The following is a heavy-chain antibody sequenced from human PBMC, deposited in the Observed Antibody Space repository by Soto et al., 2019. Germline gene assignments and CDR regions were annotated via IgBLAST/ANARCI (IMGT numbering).Heavy chain of an antibody. J-gene: IGHJ4*02. Sequence: QVQLVQSGAEVKKPGASVKVSCKASGYTFTSYDINWVRQATGQGLEWMGWMNPNSGNTGYAQKFQGRVTMTRNTSLSTGYMELSSLRSEDTAVYYCARTWLVGAREEIDYWGQGTLVTVSS. V-gene: IGHV1-8*01. CDR1: GYTFTSYD. CDR3: ARTWLVGAREEIDY. CDR2: MNPNSGNT. D-gene: IGHD6-19*01.